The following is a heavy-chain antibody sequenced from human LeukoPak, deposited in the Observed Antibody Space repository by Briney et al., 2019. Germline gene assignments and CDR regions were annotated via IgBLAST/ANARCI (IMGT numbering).Heavy chain of an antibody. CDR2: IASKTDGGTT. Sequence: GGSLRLSCAASGFTFSNYNMNWVRQAPGKGLEWVGRIASKTDGGTTDYAAPVKGRFTISRDDSKNTLFLQMNSLKTEDTAVYYCTTGIRGDCGQGTLVTVSS. CDR3: TTGIRGD. J-gene: IGHJ4*02. V-gene: IGHV3-15*04. CDR1: GFTFSNYN.